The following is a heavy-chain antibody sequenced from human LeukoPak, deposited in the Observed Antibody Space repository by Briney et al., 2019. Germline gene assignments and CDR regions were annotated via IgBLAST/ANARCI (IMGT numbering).Heavy chain of an antibody. Sequence: GGSLRLSCAASGISLSSYTMNWVRQAPGKGLEWVSSISSSSTYIYYADSVKGRFTMSRDNAKNSLFLQMNSLRAEDTAVYYCARVLRGYSYGPDYWGQGTLVTVSS. D-gene: IGHD5-18*01. CDR2: ISSSSTYI. V-gene: IGHV3-21*01. CDR3: ARVLRGYSYGPDY. CDR1: GISLSSYT. J-gene: IGHJ4*02.